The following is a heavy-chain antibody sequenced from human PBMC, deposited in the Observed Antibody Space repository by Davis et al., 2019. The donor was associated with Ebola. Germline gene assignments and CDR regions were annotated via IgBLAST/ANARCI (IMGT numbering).Heavy chain of an antibody. CDR3: ARGRRYSYGYWGY. CDR1: GGSISSYY. CDR2: IHDNGDT. J-gene: IGHJ4*02. V-gene: IGHV4-59*12. Sequence: SETLSLTCTVSGGSISSYYWSWIRQPPGKGLEWIGYIHDNGDTKSNPSLKSRVTISVDTSKNQFSLKLSSVTAADTAVYYCARGRRYSYGYWGYWGQGTLVTVSS. D-gene: IGHD5-18*01.